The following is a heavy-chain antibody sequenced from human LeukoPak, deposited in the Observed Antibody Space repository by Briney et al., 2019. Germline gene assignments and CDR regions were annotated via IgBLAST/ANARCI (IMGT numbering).Heavy chain of an antibody. V-gene: IGHV4-39*07. D-gene: IGHD6-19*01. Sequence: GSLRLSCAAYGFTFSSYSMNWVRQAPGKGLEWIGSIYYSGSTYYNPSLKSRVTISVDTSKNQFSLKLSSVTAADTAVYYCARDPTWLVKYYFDYWGQGTLVTVSS. J-gene: IGHJ4*02. CDR1: GFTFSSYS. CDR2: IYYSGST. CDR3: ARDPTWLVKYYFDY.